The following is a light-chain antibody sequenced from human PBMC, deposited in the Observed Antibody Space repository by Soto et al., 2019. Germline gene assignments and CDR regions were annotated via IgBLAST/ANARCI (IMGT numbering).Light chain of an antibody. V-gene: IGKV3D-15*01. CDR1: QSVNSN. J-gene: IGKJ5*01. CDR3: QQYTQWPIT. CDR2: GIS. Sequence: EVVMTQSPATLSVSPGERATLSCRASQSVNSNYLAWYQQKPGQAPRLLIYGISTRATGIPDRFSASGSGKEFTLPISSLQPEDFAVYYCQQYTQWPITFGQGTRLEMK.